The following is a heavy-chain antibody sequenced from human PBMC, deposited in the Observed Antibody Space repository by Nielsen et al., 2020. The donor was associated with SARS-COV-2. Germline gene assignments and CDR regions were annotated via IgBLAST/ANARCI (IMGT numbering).Heavy chain of an antibody. J-gene: IGHJ4*02. CDR3: ATNTSMITPAY. D-gene: IGHD5-18*01. CDR1: GFTFSDYY. V-gene: IGHV3-11*06. Sequence: GGSLRLSCAASGFTFSDYYMSWIRQAPGKGLEWVSSISTSSTYIYYADSVKGRFTISRDNAKNSLSLQMNSLRAEDTAVYYCATNTSMITPAYWGQGTLVTVSS. CDR2: ISTSSTYI.